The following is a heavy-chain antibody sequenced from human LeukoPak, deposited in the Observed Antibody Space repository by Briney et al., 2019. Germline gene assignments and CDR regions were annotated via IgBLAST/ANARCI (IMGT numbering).Heavy chain of an antibody. J-gene: IGHJ4*02. V-gene: IGHV1-2*02. D-gene: IGHD6-13*01. CDR3: ATNFYSNSWSLTD. Sequence: GASVKVSCKASGYTFTGYYMHWVRQAPGQGLEWMGWINPNSGGTNYAQKFQGRVTMTRDTSISTAYMELSRLRSDDTAIYYCATNFYSNSWSLTDWGQGTLVTVSS. CDR2: INPNSGGT. CDR1: GYTFTGYY.